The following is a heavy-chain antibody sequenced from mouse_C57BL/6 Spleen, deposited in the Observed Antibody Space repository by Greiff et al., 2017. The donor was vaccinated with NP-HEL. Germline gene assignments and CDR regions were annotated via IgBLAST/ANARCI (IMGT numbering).Heavy chain of an antibody. CDR1: GYTFTSYW. V-gene: IGHV1-64*01. D-gene: IGHD4-1*02. CDR3: ARQLGRAYYFDY. J-gene: IGHJ2*01. CDR2: IHPNSGST. Sequence: QVQLQPGAELVKPGASVKLSCKASGYTFTSYWMHWVKQRPGQGLEWIGMIHPNSGSTNYNEKFKSKATLTVDKSSSTAYMQLSSLTSEDSAVYYCARQLGRAYYFDYWGQGTTLTVSS.